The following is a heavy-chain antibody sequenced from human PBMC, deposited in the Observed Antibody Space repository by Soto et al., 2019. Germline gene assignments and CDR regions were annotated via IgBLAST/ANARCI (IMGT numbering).Heavy chain of an antibody. J-gene: IGHJ6*03. CDR1: GFTFSSYG. D-gene: IGHD3-10*01. CDR2: ISYDGSNK. Sequence: GGSLRLSCAASGFTFSSYGMHRVRQAPGKGLEWVAVISYDGSNKYYADSVKGRFTISRDNSKNTLYLQMNRLRAEDTAVYYCARKIGRAVSGSYYNAPYYYYYCMGVWAKGTTVTVSS. CDR3: ARKIGRAVSGSYYNAPYYYYYCMGV. V-gene: IGHV3-30*03.